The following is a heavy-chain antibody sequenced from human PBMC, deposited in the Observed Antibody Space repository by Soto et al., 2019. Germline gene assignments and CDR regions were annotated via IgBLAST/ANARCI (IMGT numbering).Heavy chain of an antibody. CDR3: ATGVTAAGPDF. Sequence: EVQLVESGGGLVQPGGSLRLSCAASGLTFSNYWMNWVRQAPGKGLEWVANIKQDGSEKYYVDSVKGRFTISRDSANNSQYLQMNSLRVEDTAVYYCATGVTAAGPDFWGQGTLVTVSS. J-gene: IGHJ4*02. V-gene: IGHV3-7*03. CDR1: GLTFSNYW. CDR2: IKQDGSEK. D-gene: IGHD6-13*01.